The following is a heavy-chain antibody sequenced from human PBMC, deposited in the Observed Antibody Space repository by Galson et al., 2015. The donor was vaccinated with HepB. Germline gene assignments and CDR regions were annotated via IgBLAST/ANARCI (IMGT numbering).Heavy chain of an antibody. J-gene: IGHJ6*02. D-gene: IGHD1-7*01. CDR1: GYTFTNYW. CDR2: IYPGDSDI. Sequence: QSGAEVKKPGESLRISCEVSGYTFTNYWIAWVRQMPGKGLEWMGIIYPGDSDIKYSPSFRGQVTISADKSTDTAYLRWTSLKAADSAIYYCARLSLGKGELRRRPLDYYYYAMDVWGQGTTVTVSS. V-gene: IGHV5-51*01. CDR3: ARLSLGKGELRRRPLDYYYYAMDV.